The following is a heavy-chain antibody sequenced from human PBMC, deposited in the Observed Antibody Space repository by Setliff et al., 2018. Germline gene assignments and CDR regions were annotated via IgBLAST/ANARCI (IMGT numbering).Heavy chain of an antibody. Sequence: ASVKVSCKASGYTFTNYDINWVRQATGQGLEWMGWMNPNSGNTGYAQKFQGRVTITRNTSISTAYMELSRLTSEDTAVYFCARGWAALGIIGYWGQGTLVTVSS. CDR2: MNPNSGNT. J-gene: IGHJ4*02. V-gene: IGHV1-8*03. CDR3: ARGWAALGIIGY. CDR1: GYTFTNYD. D-gene: IGHD7-27*01.